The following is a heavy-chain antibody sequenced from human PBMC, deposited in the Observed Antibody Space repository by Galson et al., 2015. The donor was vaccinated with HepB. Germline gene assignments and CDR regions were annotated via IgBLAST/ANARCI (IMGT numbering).Heavy chain of an antibody. CDR1: GFTFSSYW. V-gene: IGHV3-7*03. Sequence: SLRLSCAASGFTFSSYWMSWVRQAPGKGLEWVANIKQDGSEKYYVDSVKGRFTISRDNAKNSLYLQMNSLRAEDTAVYYCARDSYGSGSYILSYYYYYMDVWGKGTTVTVSS. CDR3: ARDSYGSGSYILSYYYYYMDV. D-gene: IGHD3-10*01. CDR2: IKQDGSEK. J-gene: IGHJ6*03.